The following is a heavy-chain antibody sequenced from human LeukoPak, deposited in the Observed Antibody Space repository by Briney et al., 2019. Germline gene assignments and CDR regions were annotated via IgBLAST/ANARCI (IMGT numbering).Heavy chain of an antibody. CDR1: GFTFSSYA. CDR2: IYSGGST. J-gene: IGHJ3*02. V-gene: IGHV3-66*01. CDR3: AREVLDAFDI. Sequence: GGSLRLSCAASGFTFSSYAMSWVRQAPGKGLEWVSVIYSGGSTYYADSVKGRFTISRDNSKNTLYLQMNSLRAEDTAVYYCAREVLDAFDIWGQGTMVTVSS.